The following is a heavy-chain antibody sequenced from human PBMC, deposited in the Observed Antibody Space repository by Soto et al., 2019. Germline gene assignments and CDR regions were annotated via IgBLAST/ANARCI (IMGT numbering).Heavy chain of an antibody. CDR2: IRRNAYGGTT. CDR1: GFTFGDYA. D-gene: IGHD3-16*01. J-gene: IGHJ4*02. CDR3: TRASSLDFDF. Sequence: GGSLRLSCTTSGFTFGDYALSWVRQAPGKGLEWVGFIRRNAYGGTTDYAASVKGRFTISRDDSKSIAYLQMNSPRTEDTALYYCTRASSLDFDFWGQGTLVTVSS. V-gene: IGHV3-49*04.